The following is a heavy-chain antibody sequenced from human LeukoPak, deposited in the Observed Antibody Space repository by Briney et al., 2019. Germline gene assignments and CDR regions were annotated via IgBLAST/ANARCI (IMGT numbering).Heavy chain of an antibody. CDR1: GDSISSDEYL. CDR2: IHYGGST. V-gene: IGHV4-30-4*01. CDR3: ARSFPRWPYYFDS. J-gene: IGHJ4*02. Sequence: KPSETLCLTCTVSGDSISSDEYLWNCIRQPPGEGLGWIGYIHYGGSTYNQPSLNSRIFMSVDTSKNQVSLNLNSVTAGDTAVYYCARSFPRWPYYFDSWGQGTLVTVSS. D-gene: IGHD5-24*01.